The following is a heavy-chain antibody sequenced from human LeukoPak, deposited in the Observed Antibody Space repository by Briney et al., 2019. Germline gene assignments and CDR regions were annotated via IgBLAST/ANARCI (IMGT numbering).Heavy chain of an antibody. D-gene: IGHD3-22*01. V-gene: IGHV3-21*01. Sequence: PGGSLRLSCAASGFTFSSYSMNWVRQAPGKGLEWVSSISSSSSYIYYADSVKGRFTISRDNAKNSLYLQMNSLRAEDTAVYYCARGSQYYDSSGYNYFDYWGQGTLVTVSS. CDR2: ISSSSSYI. CDR3: ARGSQYYDSSGYNYFDY. J-gene: IGHJ4*02. CDR1: GFTFSSYS.